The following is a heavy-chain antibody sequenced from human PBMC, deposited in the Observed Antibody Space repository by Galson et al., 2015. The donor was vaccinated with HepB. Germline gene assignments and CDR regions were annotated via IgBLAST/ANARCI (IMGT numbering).Heavy chain of an antibody. CDR1: GYTLTELS. J-gene: IGHJ6*02. Sequence: SVKVSCKVSGYTLTELSMHWVRQAPGKGLEWMGGFDPEDGETIYAQKFQGRVTMTEDTSTDTAYMELSSLRSEDTAVYYCATVPPLPYYYYYGMDVWGQGTTVTVSS. V-gene: IGHV1-24*01. CDR3: ATVPPLPYYYYYGMDV. CDR2: FDPEDGET.